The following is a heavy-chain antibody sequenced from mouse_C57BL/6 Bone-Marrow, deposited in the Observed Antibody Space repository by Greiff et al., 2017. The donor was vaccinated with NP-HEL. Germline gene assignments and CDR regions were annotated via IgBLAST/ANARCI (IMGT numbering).Heavy chain of an antibody. CDR2: ICRGGSYT. CDR1: GFTFSSYG. J-gene: IGHJ3*01. CDR3: ASPYDYDVAWFAY. Sequence: EVHLVESGGDLVKPGGSLKLSCAASGFTFSSYGLSWVRQTPDKRLEWVATICRGGSYTYYPDSVTGRFTIYSDNAKTTLYLQMCILKSEDTTMDYCASPYDYDVAWFAYWGQGTLVTVSA. D-gene: IGHD2-4*01. V-gene: IGHV5-6*01.